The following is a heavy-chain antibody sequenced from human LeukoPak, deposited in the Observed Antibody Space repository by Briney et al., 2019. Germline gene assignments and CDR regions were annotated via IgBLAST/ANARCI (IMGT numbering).Heavy chain of an antibody. CDR2: YDGSNK. CDR3: AKDPGDSSGYYYAPVDY. Sequence: YDGSNKYYADSVKGRFTISRDNSKNTLYPQMNSLRAEDTAVYYCAKDPGDSSGYYYAPVDYWGQGTLVTVSS. J-gene: IGHJ4*02. D-gene: IGHD3-22*01. V-gene: IGHV3-30*02.